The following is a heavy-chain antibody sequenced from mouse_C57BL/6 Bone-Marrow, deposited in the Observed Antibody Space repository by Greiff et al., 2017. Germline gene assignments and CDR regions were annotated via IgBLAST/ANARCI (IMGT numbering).Heavy chain of an antibody. D-gene: IGHD1-1*01. CDR3: TRAGYYGSDDY. J-gene: IGHJ2*01. V-gene: IGHV5-9-1*02. Sequence: EVKLVESGEGLVKPGGSLKLSCAASGFTFSSYAMSWVRQTPEKRLEWVAYISSGGDYIYYADTVKGRFTISRDNARNTLYLQMSSLKSEDTAMYYCTRAGYYGSDDYWGQGTTLTVSS. CDR2: ISSGGDYI. CDR1: GFTFSSYA.